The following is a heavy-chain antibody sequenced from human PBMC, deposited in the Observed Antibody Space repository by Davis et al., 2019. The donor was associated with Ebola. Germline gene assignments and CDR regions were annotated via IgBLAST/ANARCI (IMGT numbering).Heavy chain of an antibody. V-gene: IGHV4-34*01. Sequence: PSETLSLTCAVYGGSFSGYYWSWIRQPPGKGLEWIGEINHSGSTNYNPSLKSRVTISVDTSKNQFSLKLSSVTAADTAVYYCARLDRHYADSGSYYGPLNYWGQGTLVTVSS. CDR1: GGSFSGYY. CDR3: ARLDRHYADSGSYYGPLNY. J-gene: IGHJ4*02. CDR2: INHSGST. D-gene: IGHD1-26*01.